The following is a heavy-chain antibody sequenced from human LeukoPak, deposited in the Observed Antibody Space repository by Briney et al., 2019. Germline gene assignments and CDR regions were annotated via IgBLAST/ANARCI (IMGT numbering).Heavy chain of an antibody. V-gene: IGHV4-34*01. CDR3: ARRPIAAKGTWFDP. D-gene: IGHD6-25*01. CDR1: GGSFSGYY. Sequence: SETLSLTCAVYGGSFSGYYWGWIRQPPGKGLEWIGEINHSGSTNYNPSLKSRVTISVDTSKNQFSLKLSSVTAADTAVYYCARRPIAAKGTWFDPWGQGTLVTVSS. J-gene: IGHJ5*02. CDR2: INHSGST.